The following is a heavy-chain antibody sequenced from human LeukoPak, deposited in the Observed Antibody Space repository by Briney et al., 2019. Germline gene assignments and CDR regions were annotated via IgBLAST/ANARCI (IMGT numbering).Heavy chain of an antibody. J-gene: IGHJ4*02. Sequence: GGSLRLSCAASGFTFSSYWMSWIRQAPGKGLEWVANIKQDGSEKYYVDSVKGRFTISRDNAKNSLYLQMNSLRAEDTAVYYCARVRGSGYAFLYYWGQGTLVTVSS. CDR1: GFTFSSYW. D-gene: IGHD3-22*01. CDR3: ARVRGSGYAFLYY. V-gene: IGHV3-7*01. CDR2: IKQDGSEK.